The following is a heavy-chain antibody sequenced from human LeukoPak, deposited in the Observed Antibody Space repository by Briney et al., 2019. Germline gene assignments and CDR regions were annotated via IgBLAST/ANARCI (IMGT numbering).Heavy chain of an antibody. Sequence: GASVKVSCKVSGYTLTELSMHWVRQAPGKGLEWMGGFDPEDGETIYATTFQGRVAMNEDTSTDTAYMELSSLRSEDTAVYYCATERCSSTSCYTNYWGQGTLVTVSS. CDR3: ATERCSSTSCYTNY. D-gene: IGHD2-2*02. V-gene: IGHV1-24*01. J-gene: IGHJ4*02. CDR1: GYTLTELS. CDR2: FDPEDGET.